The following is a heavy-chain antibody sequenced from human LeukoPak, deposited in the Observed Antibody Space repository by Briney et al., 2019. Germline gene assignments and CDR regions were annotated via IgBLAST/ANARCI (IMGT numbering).Heavy chain of an antibody. V-gene: IGHV4-39*01. CDR1: GGSISSSSYY. CDR2: TYYSGST. J-gene: IGHJ4*02. Sequence: RPSETLSLTCTVSGGSISSSSYYWGWIRQPPGKGLEWIGSTYYSGSTYYNPSLKSRVTISVDTSKNQFSLKLSSVTAADTAVYYCARRGSSTRPIDYWGQGTLVTVSS. D-gene: IGHD2-2*01. CDR3: ARRGSSTRPIDY.